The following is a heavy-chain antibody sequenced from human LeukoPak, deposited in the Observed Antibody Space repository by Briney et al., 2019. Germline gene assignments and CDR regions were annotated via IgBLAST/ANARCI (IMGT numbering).Heavy chain of an antibody. D-gene: IGHD3-22*01. CDR2: IYNSGST. CDR3: ASQPYYESSGYYFY. Sequence: SETLSLTCTVSGGSVSSNTYNWGWIRQPPGKGLEWIGSIYNSGSTFYNPSLKSRAIISIDTSKNQFSLKLSSVAAADTAIYYCASQPYYESSGYYFYWGQGTLVTVSS. V-gene: IGHV4-39*01. CDR1: GGSVSSNTYN. J-gene: IGHJ4*02.